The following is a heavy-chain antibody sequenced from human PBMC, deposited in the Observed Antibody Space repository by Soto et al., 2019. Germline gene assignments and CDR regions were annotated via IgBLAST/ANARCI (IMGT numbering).Heavy chain of an antibody. J-gene: IGHJ4*02. D-gene: IGHD2-15*01. V-gene: IGHV3-11*01. CDR2: ISSSGSTI. CDR3: ARETPYCSGGSCHYYFDY. Sequence: GGSLRLSCAASGFTFSDYYMSWIRQAPGKGLEWVSYISSSGSTIYYADSVKGRFTISRDNAKNSLYLQMNSLRAEDTAVYYCARETPYCSGGSCHYYFDYWGQGTLVTVSS. CDR1: GFTFSDYY.